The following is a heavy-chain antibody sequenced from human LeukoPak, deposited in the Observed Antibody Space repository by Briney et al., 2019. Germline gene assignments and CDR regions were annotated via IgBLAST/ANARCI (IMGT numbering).Heavy chain of an antibody. D-gene: IGHD2-2*01. CDR1: SDSIFTSNW. V-gene: IGHV4-4*02. CDR3: ARSPTKRVPEDY. J-gene: IGHJ4*02. Sequence: SGALSLTCTVSSDSIFTSNWWSWVRQPPGKGLEWIGQIFHSGSTSYSPSLKSRVTISMDKSKNQISLRLTSVTAADTAVYYCARSPTKRVPEDYWGQGTLVTVSS. CDR2: IFHSGST.